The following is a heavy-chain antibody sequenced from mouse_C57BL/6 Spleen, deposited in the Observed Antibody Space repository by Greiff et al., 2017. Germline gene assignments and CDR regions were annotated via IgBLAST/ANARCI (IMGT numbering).Heavy chain of an antibody. J-gene: IGHJ4*01. V-gene: IGHV1-82*01. CDR1: GYAFSSSW. CDR3: AITEAGAMDY. Sequence: QVQLQESGPELVKPGASVKISCKASGYAFSSSWMNWVKQRPGKGLEWIGRIYPGDGDTNYNGKFKGKATLTADKSSSTAYMQLSSLTSEDSAVYFCAITEAGAMDYWGQGTSVTVSS. D-gene: IGHD4-1*01. CDR2: IYPGDGDT.